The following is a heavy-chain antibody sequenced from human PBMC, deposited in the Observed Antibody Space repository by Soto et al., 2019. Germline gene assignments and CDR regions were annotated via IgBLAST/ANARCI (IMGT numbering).Heavy chain of an antibody. V-gene: IGHV2-5*02. CDR3: AHTLVAGLGYYFDY. CDR1: GFSLSTTRVG. Sequence: QITLKESGPTLVKPTQTLTLTCTFSGFSLSTTRVGVGWIRQPPGKALEWLALIYWDDDKRYSPFLKSRLTIPKDTSKNRVVITLTNMYPMDTATYFCAHTLVAGLGYYFDYWGQGTLVTVSS. CDR2: IYWDDDK. J-gene: IGHJ4*02. D-gene: IGHD6-19*01.